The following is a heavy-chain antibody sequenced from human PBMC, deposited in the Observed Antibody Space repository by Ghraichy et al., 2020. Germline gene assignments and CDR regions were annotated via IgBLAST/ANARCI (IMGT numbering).Heavy chain of an antibody. D-gene: IGHD3-10*01. J-gene: IGHJ4*02. V-gene: IGHV1-2*02. CDR1: GYTFTGYY. CDR2: INPNSGGT. Sequence: ASVKVSCKASGYTFTGYYMHWVGQAPGQGLEWMGWINPNSGGTNYAQKFQGRVTMTRDTSISTAYMELSRLRSDDTAVYYCARGGFGESLEGDYWGQGTLVTVSS. CDR3: ARGGFGESLEGDY.